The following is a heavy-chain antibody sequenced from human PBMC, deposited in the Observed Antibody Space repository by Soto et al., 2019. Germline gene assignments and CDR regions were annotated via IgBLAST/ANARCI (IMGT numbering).Heavy chain of an antibody. CDR1: GDTHTIYF. D-gene: IGHD1-26*01. Sequence: QVQLVQSGAEVKQPGASVRVSCKASGDTHTIYFIHWLRQAPGQGLEWMGWINSVSGGANYAPRFQGRVAMTRDRSSATAFMELSRLRSDDTAVYYCARGGSYYANWGQGTLVTVSS. J-gene: IGHJ4*02. V-gene: IGHV1-2*02. CDR3: ARGGSYYAN. CDR2: INSVSGGA.